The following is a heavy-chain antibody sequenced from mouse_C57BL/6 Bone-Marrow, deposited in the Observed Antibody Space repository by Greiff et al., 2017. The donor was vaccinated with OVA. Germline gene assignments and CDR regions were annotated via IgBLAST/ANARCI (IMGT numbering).Heavy chain of an antibody. CDR3: DKKEGSNYWYFDV. V-gene: IGHV2-4*01. CDR1: GFSLTSYG. D-gene: IGHD1-1*01. J-gene: IGHJ1*03. CDR2: IWSGGST. Sequence: VQLQQSGPGLVQPSQSLSITCTVSGFSLTSYGVHWVRQPPGKGLEWLGVIWSGGSTDYNAAFISRLSISKDNSKSQIFFKMNSLQADDTAINYRDKKEGSNYWYFDVWGTGTTVTVSS.